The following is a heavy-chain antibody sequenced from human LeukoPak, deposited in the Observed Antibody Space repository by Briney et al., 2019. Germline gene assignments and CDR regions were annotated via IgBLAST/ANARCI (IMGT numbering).Heavy chain of an antibody. Sequence: SETLSLTCAVYGGSFSGYYWSWIRQPPGKGLEWIGEINHSGSTNYNPSLKSRVTISVDTSKNQFPLKLSSVTAADTAVYYCARMGRYYYDSSGYKRFDYWGQGTPVTVSS. J-gene: IGHJ4*02. CDR2: INHSGST. CDR3: ARMGRYYYDSSGYKRFDY. D-gene: IGHD3-22*01. CDR1: GGSFSGYY. V-gene: IGHV4-34*01.